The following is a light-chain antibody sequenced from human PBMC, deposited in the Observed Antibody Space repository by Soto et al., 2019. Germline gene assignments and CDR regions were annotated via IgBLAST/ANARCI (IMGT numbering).Light chain of an antibody. CDR3: QQVNSFPST. Sequence: DIQMTQSPSSLSASVGDRVTITCRASQSISSYLNWYQQKPGKAPKLLIYAASSLQSGVPSRFSGSGSGTDFTLTISSLQPEDSATYYCQQVNSFPSTFGQGTRLEIK. CDR2: AAS. J-gene: IGKJ5*01. V-gene: IGKV1-39*01. CDR1: QSISSY.